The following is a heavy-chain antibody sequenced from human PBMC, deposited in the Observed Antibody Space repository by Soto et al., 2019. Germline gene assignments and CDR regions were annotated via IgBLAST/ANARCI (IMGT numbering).Heavy chain of an antibody. J-gene: IGHJ4*02. Sequence: SVKVSCKASGYTFTSYYMHWVRQAPGQGLEWMGIINPSGGSTSYAQKFQGRVTMTRDTSTTTVYLELSRLRSEDTAAYYCARNSYDSSGYYPTDYWGQGTLVTVSS. CDR1: GYTFTSYY. D-gene: IGHD3-22*01. CDR3: ARNSYDSSGYYPTDY. V-gene: IGHV1-46*01. CDR2: INPSGGST.